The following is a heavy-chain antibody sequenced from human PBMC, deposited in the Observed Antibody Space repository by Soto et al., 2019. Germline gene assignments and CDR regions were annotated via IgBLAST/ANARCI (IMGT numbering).Heavy chain of an antibody. CDR2: INAGNGNT. CDR3: ARGFSGGGADWFDH. Sequence: QVQLVQSGAEVKKPGASVKVSCKASGYTFTSYAMHWVRQAPGQRLEWMGWINAGNGNTKYSQKFQGRVTITRDTSVSTAYMELSSLRSEGKAVYYCARGFSGGGADWFDHWGQGTL. V-gene: IGHV1-3*01. CDR1: GYTFTSYA. D-gene: IGHD2-15*01. J-gene: IGHJ5*02.